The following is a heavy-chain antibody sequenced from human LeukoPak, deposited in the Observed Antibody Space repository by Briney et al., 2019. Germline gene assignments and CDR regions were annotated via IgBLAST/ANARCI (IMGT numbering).Heavy chain of an antibody. J-gene: IGHJ4*02. CDR2: IYYSGST. V-gene: IGHV4-59*01. CDR3: AGGGDSGGYYYPMFDY. CDR1: GGSISSYY. Sequence: SETLSLTCTVSGGSISSYYWSWIRQPPGKGLEWIGYIYYSGSTNYNPSLKSRVTISVDTSKNQFSLKLNSVTAADTAVYYCAGGGDSGGYYYPMFDYWGQGTLVTVSS. D-gene: IGHD3-22*01.